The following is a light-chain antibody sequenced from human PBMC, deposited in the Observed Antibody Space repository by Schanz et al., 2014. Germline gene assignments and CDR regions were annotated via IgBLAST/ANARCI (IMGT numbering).Light chain of an antibody. CDR3: CSYAGSYTWV. V-gene: IGLV2-23*02. Sequence: QSALTQPASVSGSPGQSITISCTGTSSDVGSYNFVSWYQQHPGKAPKLMIYEVNKRPSGVSNRFSGSKSGNTASLTISGLQAEDEADYHCCSYAGSYTWVFGGGTKLTVL. CDR1: SSDVGSYNF. J-gene: IGLJ3*02. CDR2: EVN.